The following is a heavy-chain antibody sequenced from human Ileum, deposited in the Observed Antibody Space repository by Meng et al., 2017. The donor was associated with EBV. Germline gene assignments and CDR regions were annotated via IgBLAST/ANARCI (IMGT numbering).Heavy chain of an antibody. CDR1: GFTFSSYG. V-gene: IGHV3-30*18. J-gene: IGHJ4*02. CDR3: AKGGYYGSGSFDY. CDR2: ISYDGSNT. Sequence: QVGLVASGGGGVQPGRSLRLSFAASGFTFSSYGMHWVRQAPGKGLEWVALISYDGSNTYYADSVKGRFTISRDNSKNTLYLQMNSLRAEDTAVYYCAKGGYYGSGSFDYWGQGTLVTVSS. D-gene: IGHD3-10*01.